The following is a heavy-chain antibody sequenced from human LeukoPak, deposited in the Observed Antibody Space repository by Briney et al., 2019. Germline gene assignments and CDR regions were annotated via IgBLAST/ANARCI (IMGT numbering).Heavy chain of an antibody. CDR2: IYHSGST. D-gene: IGHD3-16*01. Sequence: SETLSLTCAVSGGSISSGDYSWSWIRQPPGKGLEWIGYIYHSGSTYYNPSLKSRVTISVDRSKNQFSLKLSSVTAADTAVYYCASWGEGETDYWGQGTLVTVSS. J-gene: IGHJ4*02. CDR3: ASWGEGETDY. V-gene: IGHV4-30-2*01. CDR1: GGSISSGDYS.